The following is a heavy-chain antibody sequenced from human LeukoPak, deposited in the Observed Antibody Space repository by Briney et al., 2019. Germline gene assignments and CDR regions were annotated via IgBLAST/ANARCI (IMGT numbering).Heavy chain of an antibody. J-gene: IGHJ4*02. Sequence: ASVKVSCKASGYTFTSYAMHWVRQAPGQRLEWMGWINAGNGNTKYSQKFQGRVTMTRDTSTSTVYMELSSLRSEDTAVYYCATAPPGWIQIPTDYWGQGTLVTVSS. CDR2: INAGNGNT. V-gene: IGHV1-3*01. CDR1: GYTFTSYA. D-gene: IGHD5-18*01. CDR3: ATAPPGWIQIPTDY.